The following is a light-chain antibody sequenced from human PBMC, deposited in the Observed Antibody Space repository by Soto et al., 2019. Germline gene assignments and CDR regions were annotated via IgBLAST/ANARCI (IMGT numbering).Light chain of an antibody. Sequence: EIVLTQSPGTLSLSPGERATLSCRASQSVSSSYLAWYQQKPGQAPRLLIYGASSRATGIPDRFSGSGSGTDFTLTISRLEPEDFAVYYYQEYGSSPRTFGPGTKVYIK. V-gene: IGKV3-20*01. CDR3: QEYGSSPRT. CDR1: QSVSSSY. J-gene: IGKJ3*01. CDR2: GAS.